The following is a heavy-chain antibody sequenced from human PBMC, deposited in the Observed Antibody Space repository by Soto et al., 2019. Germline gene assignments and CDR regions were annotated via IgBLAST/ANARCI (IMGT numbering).Heavy chain of an antibody. CDR2: IWYDGSNK. D-gene: IGHD6-19*01. CDR1: GFTFSSYG. V-gene: IGHV3-33*01. Sequence: PGGSLRLSCAASGFTFSSYGMHWVRQAPGKGLEWVAVIWYDGSNKYYADSVKGRFTISRDNSKNTLYLQMNSLRAEDTAVYYSARDDSSGWYRFDYWGQGTLVTVSS. CDR3: ARDDSSGWYRFDY. J-gene: IGHJ4*02.